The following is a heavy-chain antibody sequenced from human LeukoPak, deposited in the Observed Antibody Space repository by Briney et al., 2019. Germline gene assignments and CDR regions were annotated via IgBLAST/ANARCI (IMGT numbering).Heavy chain of an antibody. V-gene: IGHV3-30*03. D-gene: IGHD1-26*01. CDR3: ARDKTAWEMLAWQLDL. J-gene: IGHJ2*01. CDR2: TSYDGSKR. Sequence: GVSLRLSCAASGFSITSHGMHLVRQAPGKGLEWLAVTSYDGSKRFYGDSLQGRFTISRENPENMVYLEMNSLRPEDTAVYYCARDKTAWEMLAWQLDLWGRGTLVTVSS. CDR1: GFSITSHG.